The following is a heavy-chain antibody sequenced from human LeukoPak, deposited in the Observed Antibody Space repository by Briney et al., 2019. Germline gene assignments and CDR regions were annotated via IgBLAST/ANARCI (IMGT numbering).Heavy chain of an antibody. D-gene: IGHD2-15*01. V-gene: IGHV3-21*01. CDR1: GFTLSSYE. Sequence: GGSLRLSCAASGFTLSSYELNWVRQAPGKGLEWVSSISTSSSYIYYADSVKGRFTISRDNARNSLYLQMNTLRAEDTAVYSCARGADGVSSNSRGWFDPWGQGTQVTVSS. CDR2: ISTSSSYI. J-gene: IGHJ5*02. CDR3: ARGADGVSSNSRGWFDP.